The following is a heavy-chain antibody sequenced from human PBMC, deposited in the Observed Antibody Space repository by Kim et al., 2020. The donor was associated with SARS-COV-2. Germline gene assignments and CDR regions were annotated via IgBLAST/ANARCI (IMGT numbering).Heavy chain of an antibody. J-gene: IGHJ6*03. CDR2: TSSKSRNFAT. Sequence: GGSLRLPCATSGFDFSGSVIHWVRQASGKGLEWIGRTSSKSRNFATGYAASVRGRFNLSRDDANKTAFLQMSRLTIGDSAVYYCARLVASGESGYSPYYMDAWGKGTTVTVSS. V-gene: IGHV3-73*01. D-gene: IGHD2-15*01. CDR3: ARLVASGESGYSPYYMDA. CDR1: GFDFSGSV.